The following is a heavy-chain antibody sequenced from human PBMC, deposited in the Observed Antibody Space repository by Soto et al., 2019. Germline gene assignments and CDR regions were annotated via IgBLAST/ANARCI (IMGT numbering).Heavy chain of an antibody. CDR2: INHSGST. CDR1: GGSFSCYY. CDR3: ARGRLVFLFTPARYYFDY. Sequence: SETLSLTCAVYGGSFSCYYWSWIRQPPGEGLEWIGEINHSGSTNYNPSLKSRVTISVDTSKNQFSLKLSSVTAADTAVYYCARGRLVFLFTPARYYFDYWGQGTLVTVSS. J-gene: IGHJ4*02. D-gene: IGHD2-15*01. V-gene: IGHV4-34*01.